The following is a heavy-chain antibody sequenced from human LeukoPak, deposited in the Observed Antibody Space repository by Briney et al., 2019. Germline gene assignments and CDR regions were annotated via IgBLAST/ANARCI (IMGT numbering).Heavy chain of an antibody. CDR3: AKDGRRRPELLRNYFDY. J-gene: IGHJ4*02. Sequence: GGSLRLSCAASGFTFSSYGMSWVRQAPGKGLEWVLAVSGSGGSTYSADSVKGRFTISRDNSKNTLYLQMNSLRAEDTAVYYCAKDGRRRPELLRNYFDYWGQGTLVTVSS. V-gene: IGHV3-23*01. CDR2: VSGSGGST. CDR1: GFTFSSYG. D-gene: IGHD1-26*01.